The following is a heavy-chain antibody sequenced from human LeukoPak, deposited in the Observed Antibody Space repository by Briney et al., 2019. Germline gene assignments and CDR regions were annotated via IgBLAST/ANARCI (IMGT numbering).Heavy chain of an antibody. CDR3: AGYYYDSSRGFDL. Sequence: GGSLRLSCAASGFKFDDYGMSWVRHAPGRGLEWVCDINWNGAWTGYADSVKGRFTISRDNAKNSLYLQMNSLRAEDTALYYCAGYYYDSSRGFDLWGQGTLVTVSA. CDR2: INWNGAWT. D-gene: IGHD3-22*01. V-gene: IGHV3-20*04. CDR1: GFKFDDYG. J-gene: IGHJ5*02.